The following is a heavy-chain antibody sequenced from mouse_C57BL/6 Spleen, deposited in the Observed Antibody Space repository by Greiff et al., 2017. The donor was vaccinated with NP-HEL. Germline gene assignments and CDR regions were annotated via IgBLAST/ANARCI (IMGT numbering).Heavy chain of an antibody. CDR2: INYDGSST. CDR3: AREIPRRDWYFDV. V-gene: IGHV5-16*01. Sequence: EVKLVESEGGLVQPGSSMKLSCTASGFTFSDYYMAWVRQVPEKGLEWVANINYDGSSTYYLDSLKSRFIISRDNAKNILYLQMSSLKSEDTATYYCAREIPRRDWYFDVWGTGTTVTVSS. D-gene: IGHD3-3*01. J-gene: IGHJ1*03. CDR1: GFTFSDYY.